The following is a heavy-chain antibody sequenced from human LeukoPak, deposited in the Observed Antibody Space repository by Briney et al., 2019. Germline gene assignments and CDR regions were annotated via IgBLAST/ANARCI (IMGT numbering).Heavy chain of an antibody. Sequence: GGSLRLSCAASGFTFSSYAMSWVRQTPGKGLEWVSAISGSGGSTYYADSVKGRFTISRDNSKNTLYLQMNSLRAEDTAVYYCAKDIYYYGSGNFDPWGQGTLVTVSS. CDR3: AKDIYYYGSGNFDP. J-gene: IGHJ5*02. D-gene: IGHD3-10*01. CDR2: ISGSGGST. V-gene: IGHV3-23*01. CDR1: GFTFSSYA.